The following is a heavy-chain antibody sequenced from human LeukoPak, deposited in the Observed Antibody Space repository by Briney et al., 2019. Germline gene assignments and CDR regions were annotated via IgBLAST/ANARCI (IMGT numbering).Heavy chain of an antibody. CDR2: ISYDGSNK. CDR1: GFTFSSYG. V-gene: IGHV3-30*03. CDR3: TTALSAQRITMVRGVIPDV. Sequence: GGSLRLSCAASGFTFSSYGMHWVRQAPGKGLEWVAVISYDGSNKYYADSVKGRFTISRDNSKNTLYLQMNSLRTEDTAVYYCTTALSAQRITMVRGVIPDVWGKGTTVTVSS. J-gene: IGHJ6*04. D-gene: IGHD3-10*01.